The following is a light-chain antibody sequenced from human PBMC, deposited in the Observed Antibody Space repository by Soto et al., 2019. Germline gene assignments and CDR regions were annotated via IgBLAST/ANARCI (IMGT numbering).Light chain of an antibody. CDR3: QKYDNAPLT. CDR2: AAY. V-gene: IGKV1-27*01. Sequence: DIQMTQAPSSLSASVGDRVTITCRARQDISTYLAWYQQKPGKVPKLLISAAYTLQSGVPPRFSGSGSGTDCTLTISSLQHDDVATYYCQKYDNAPLTFGGGTNVEIK. J-gene: IGKJ4*01. CDR1: QDISTY.